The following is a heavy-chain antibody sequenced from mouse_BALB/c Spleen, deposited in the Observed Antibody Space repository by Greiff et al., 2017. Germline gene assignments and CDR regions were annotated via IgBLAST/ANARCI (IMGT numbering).Heavy chain of an antibody. V-gene: IGHV1-87*01. Sequence: QVQLQQSGAELARPGASVKLSCKASGYTFTSYWMQWVQQRPGQGLEWIGAIYPGDGDTRYTQKFKGKATLTADKSSSTAYMQLSSLASEDSAVYYCARKGPYYRYDEDYYGLDDWGEGTTVTVSS. CDR1: GYTFTSYW. J-gene: IGHJ4*01. CDR3: ARKGPYYRYDEDYYGLDD. D-gene: IGHD2-14*01. CDR2: IYPGDGDT.